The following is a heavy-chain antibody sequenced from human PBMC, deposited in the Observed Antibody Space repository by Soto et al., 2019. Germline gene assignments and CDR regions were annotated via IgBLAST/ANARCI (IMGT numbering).Heavy chain of an antibody. J-gene: IGHJ4*02. CDR2: IIPIFGTA. V-gene: IGHV1-69*13. Sequence: ASVKVSCKASGGTFSSYSISWVRQAPGQGLECMGGIIPIFGTANYAQKFQGRVTITADESTSTAYMELSSLRSEDTAVYYCARDGYCSGGSCYSGGFNYWGQGTLVTVSS. CDR3: ARDGYCSGGSCYSGGFNY. CDR1: GGTFSSYS. D-gene: IGHD2-15*01.